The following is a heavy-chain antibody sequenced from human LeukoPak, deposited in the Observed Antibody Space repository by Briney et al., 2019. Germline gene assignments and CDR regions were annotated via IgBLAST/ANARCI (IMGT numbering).Heavy chain of an antibody. CDR2: ISACNGNT. D-gene: IGHD4-17*01. V-gene: IGHV1-18*01. CDR3: ARVHGDYFVYYYGMDV. J-gene: IGHJ6*02. Sequence: ASVTVSCKASGYTFTSYGISWVRQAPGQGLEWMGWISACNGNTNYAQKLQGRVTMTTDTSTSTAYMELRSLRSDDTAVYYCARVHGDYFVYYYGMDVWGQGTTVTVSS. CDR1: GYTFTSYG.